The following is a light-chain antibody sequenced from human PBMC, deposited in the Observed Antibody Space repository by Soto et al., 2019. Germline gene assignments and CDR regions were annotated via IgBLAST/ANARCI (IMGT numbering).Light chain of an antibody. CDR2: GAS. CDR1: QSVRSNY. CDR3: QQYGSSPLT. J-gene: IGKJ4*01. V-gene: IGKV3-20*01. Sequence: EIVLTQSPGTLSLSPGERATLSCRASQSVRSNYLAWYQQKPGQAPRLLVYGASSRATGVPDSFSGSGSGTDFTLTISRLEPQDFAVYYCQQYGSSPLTFGGGTKVEIK.